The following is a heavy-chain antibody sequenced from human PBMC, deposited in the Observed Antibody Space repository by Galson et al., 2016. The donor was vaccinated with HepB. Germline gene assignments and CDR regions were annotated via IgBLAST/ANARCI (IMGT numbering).Heavy chain of an antibody. J-gene: IGHJ6*02. CDR1: GDAFATYD. CDR3: AIATVFHYYYGMDV. CDR2: MNPDSGNT. D-gene: IGHD1-14*01. V-gene: IGHV1-8*01. Sequence: SCKASGDAFATYDFNWVRQAAGQGLEWMGWMNPDSGNTAYVPKFEGRVTMTRNTSLSTAYMELTSLTSDDSAVYYCAIATVFHYYYGMDVWGQGTTVTAS.